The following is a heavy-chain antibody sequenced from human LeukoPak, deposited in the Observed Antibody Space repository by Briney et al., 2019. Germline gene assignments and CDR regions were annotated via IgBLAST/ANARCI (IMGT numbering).Heavy chain of an antibody. V-gene: IGHV4-34*01. CDR3: WAKGWGFEDY. Sequence: PSETLSLTCAVYGGSFSGYYWSWIRQPPGKGLEWIGEINHSGSTNYNPSLKSRVTISVDTSKNQFSLKLSSVTAADTAVYYCWAKGWGFEDYWGQGALVTVSS. D-gene: IGHD3-16*01. CDR2: INHSGST. CDR1: GGSFSGYY. J-gene: IGHJ4*02.